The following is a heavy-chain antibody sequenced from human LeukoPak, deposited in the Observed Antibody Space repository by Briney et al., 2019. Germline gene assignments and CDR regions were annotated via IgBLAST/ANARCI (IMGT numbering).Heavy chain of an antibody. D-gene: IGHD1-26*01. CDR1: GFTFSSYG. CDR3: ARDLSRYSGSYGGDY. CDR2: ISYDGSNK. J-gene: IGHJ4*02. V-gene: IGHV3-30*03. Sequence: TGGSLRLSCAASGFTFSSYGMHWVRQAPGKGLEWVAVISYDGSNKYYADSVKGRFTISRDNSKNTLYLQMNSLRAEDTAVYYCARDLSRYSGSYGGDYWGQGTLVTVSS.